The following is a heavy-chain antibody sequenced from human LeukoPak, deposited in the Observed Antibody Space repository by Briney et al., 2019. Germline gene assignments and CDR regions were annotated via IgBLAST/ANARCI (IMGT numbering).Heavy chain of an antibody. CDR2: IKQDGSEK. CDR3: ARDETTYYDFWSGYYNRDYYYYYMDV. D-gene: IGHD3-3*01. Sequence: GGSLRLSCAASGFTFSSYWMSWVRQAPGKGLEWVANIKQDGSEKYYVDSVKGRFTISRDNAKNSLYLQMNSLRAEDTAVYYCARDETTYYDFWSGYYNRDYYYYYMDVWGKGTTVTVSS. J-gene: IGHJ6*03. V-gene: IGHV3-7*01. CDR1: GFTFSSYW.